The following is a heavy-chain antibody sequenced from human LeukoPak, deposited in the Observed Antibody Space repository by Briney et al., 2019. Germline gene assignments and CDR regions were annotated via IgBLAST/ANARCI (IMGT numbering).Heavy chain of an antibody. CDR3: ARGGLMTTATTY. Sequence: GGSLRLSCAASGFTFSSYAMNWVRQAPGKGLEWVSAITGSGGSTFYADSLKGRFTISRDNAKNSLCLQMNSLRAEDTALYYCARGGLMTTATTYWGQGTLVTVSS. CDR2: ITGSGGST. V-gene: IGHV3-23*01. CDR1: GFTFSSYA. D-gene: IGHD4-17*01. J-gene: IGHJ4*02.